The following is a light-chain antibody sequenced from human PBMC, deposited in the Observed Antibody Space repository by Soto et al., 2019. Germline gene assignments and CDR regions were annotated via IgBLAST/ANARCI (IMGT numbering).Light chain of an antibody. CDR3: QQYGSSHWT. J-gene: IGKJ1*01. CDR1: QSVSSSY. CDR2: GAS. V-gene: IGKV3-20*01. Sequence: EMFLTQSPGTLSLSPGERATLSCRASQSVSSSYLAWYQQKPGQAPRLLIYGASSRATGIPDRFSGSGSGTDFTLTISRLEPEDFAVYYCQQYGSSHWTFGQGTKVDIK.